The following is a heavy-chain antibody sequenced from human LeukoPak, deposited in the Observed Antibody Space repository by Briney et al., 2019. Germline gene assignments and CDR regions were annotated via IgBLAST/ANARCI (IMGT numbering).Heavy chain of an antibody. Sequence: ASVKVSCKASGYTFTTYGITWVRQAPGQGLEWMGWISPYNINTRFAQNLQDRATMTTDTSTSTAYMELRSLRSDDTAVYYCARVGVGATMAVDYWGQGTLVTVSS. CDR2: ISPYNINT. CDR3: ARVGVGATMAVDY. CDR1: GYTFTTYG. V-gene: IGHV1-18*01. D-gene: IGHD1-26*01. J-gene: IGHJ4*02.